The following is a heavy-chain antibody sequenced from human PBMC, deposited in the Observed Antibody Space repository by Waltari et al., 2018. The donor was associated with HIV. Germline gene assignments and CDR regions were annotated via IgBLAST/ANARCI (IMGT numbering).Heavy chain of an antibody. V-gene: IGHV3-33*01. CDR2: IWYDGSNK. CDR3: ARESSYGSGTYFDY. Sequence: QVQLVDSGGGVFQPGRSLRLPCAASGFPFSSDGMHWVRPAPGKGLEWVAVIWYDGSNKYYADSVKGRFTISRDNSKNTLYLQMNSLRAEDTAVYYCARESSYGSGTYFDYWGQGTLVTVSS. J-gene: IGHJ4*02. CDR1: GFPFSSDG. D-gene: IGHD3-10*01.